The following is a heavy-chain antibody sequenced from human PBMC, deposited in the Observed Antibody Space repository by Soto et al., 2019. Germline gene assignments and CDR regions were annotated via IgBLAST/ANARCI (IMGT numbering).Heavy chain of an antibody. V-gene: IGHV3-30*18. CDR3: AKDMRRWLQEYYFDY. J-gene: IGHJ4*02. Sequence: QVQLVESGGGVVQPGRSLRLSCAASGFTFSSYGMHWVRQAPGKGLEWVAVISYDGSNKYYADSVKGRFTISRDNSKNTLYLQINSLRAEDTAVYYCAKDMRRWLQEYYFDYWGQGTLVTVSS. CDR1: GFTFSSYG. CDR2: ISYDGSNK. D-gene: IGHD5-12*01.